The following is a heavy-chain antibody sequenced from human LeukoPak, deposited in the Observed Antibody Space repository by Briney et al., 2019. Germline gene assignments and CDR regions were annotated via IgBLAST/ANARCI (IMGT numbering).Heavy chain of an antibody. CDR3: ARGLVGQPLGAGWFDP. CDR1: GGTFSSYA. Sequence: ASVKVSCKASGGTFSSYAISWVRQAPGQGLEWMGGIIPIFGTANYAQKFQGRVTITAGESTSTAYMELSSLRSEDTAVYYCARGLVGQPLGAGWFDPWGQGTLVTVSS. D-gene: IGHD2-15*01. J-gene: IGHJ5*02. V-gene: IGHV1-69*13. CDR2: IIPIFGTA.